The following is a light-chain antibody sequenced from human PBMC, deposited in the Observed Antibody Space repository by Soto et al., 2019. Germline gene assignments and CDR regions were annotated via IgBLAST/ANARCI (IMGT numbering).Light chain of an antibody. J-gene: IGKJ2*01. CDR1: QSVLYSSNNKNY. V-gene: IGKV4-1*01. Sequence: DIVMTQSPDSLAVSLGESATINCKSSQSVLYSSNNKNYLAWYQQKPGQPPKLLIYWASTRESGVPDRFSGSGSGTDFTLTISSLQAEDVAVYFFQQYYTPPPYTFGQGTKLEIK. CDR2: WAS. CDR3: QQYYTPPPYT.